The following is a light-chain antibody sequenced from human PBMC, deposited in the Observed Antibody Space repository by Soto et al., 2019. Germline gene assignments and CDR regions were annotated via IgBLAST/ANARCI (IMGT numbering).Light chain of an antibody. J-gene: IGKJ5*01. Sequence: APRLLIYGASNRATDIPDRFSGRGSGTDFTLTISRLEPEDFAVYYCQQYGSSPPSSTFGQGTRLEIK. CDR3: QQYGSSPPSST. CDR2: GAS. V-gene: IGKV3-20*01.